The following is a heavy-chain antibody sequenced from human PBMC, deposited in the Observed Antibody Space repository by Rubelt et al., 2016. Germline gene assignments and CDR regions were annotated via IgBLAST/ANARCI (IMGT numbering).Heavy chain of an antibody. CDR1: GFTFSSYA. CDR3: AREGGSGWYFDISSDAFDI. J-gene: IGHJ3*02. D-gene: IGHD6-19*01. V-gene: IGHV3-30*04. Sequence: QVQLVESGGGVVQPGRSLRLSCAASGFTFSSYAMHWVRQAPGKGLEWVAVISYDGSNKYYADSVKGRFTISRDNAKNSLYLQMNSLRAEDTAVYYCAREGGSGWYFDISSDAFDIWGQGTMVTVSS. CDR2: ISYDGSNK.